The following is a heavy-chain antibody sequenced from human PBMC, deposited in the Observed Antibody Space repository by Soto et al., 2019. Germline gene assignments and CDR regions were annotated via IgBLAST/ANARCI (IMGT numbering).Heavy chain of an antibody. CDR2: IFYDGSRK. CDR1: GFTFSSYG. V-gene: IGHV3-33*01. J-gene: IGHJ4*02. D-gene: IGHD4-17*01. Sequence: GGSLRLSCAASGFTFSSYGMHWVRQAPGKGLEWVAVIFYDGSRKEYAASLKGRFTISRDNSKNTLYLQMNSLRAEDTAMYYCAREVGWVTVSSRRERGSFDYWGQGTLVTVSS. CDR3: AREVGWVTVSSRRERGSFDY.